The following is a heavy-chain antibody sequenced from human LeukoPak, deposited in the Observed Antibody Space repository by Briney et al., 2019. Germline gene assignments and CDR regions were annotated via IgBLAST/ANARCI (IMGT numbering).Heavy chain of an antibody. J-gene: IGHJ3*02. Sequence: GSLRLFCAASGFTFSSYAMTWVRQAPGKGPEWVSGITDSGSRTSYADSVKGRFTISRDNSKNTLFLQMSSLRAEDTALYYCGLRGTTALNAFDIWGQGTMVTVSS. V-gene: IGHV3-23*01. CDR3: GLRGTTALNAFDI. CDR1: GFTFSSYA. D-gene: IGHD1-7*01. CDR2: ITDSGSRT.